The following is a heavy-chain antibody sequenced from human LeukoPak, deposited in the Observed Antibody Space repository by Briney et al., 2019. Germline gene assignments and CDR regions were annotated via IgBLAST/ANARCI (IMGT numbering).Heavy chain of an antibody. CDR1: GYTFTSYD. V-gene: IGHV1-2*02. D-gene: IGHD2-21*01. J-gene: IGHJ6*03. CDR3: ARGDSSRGYYYMDV. CDR2: IIPNSGDT. Sequence: ASVKVSCKASGYTFTSYDINWVRQAPGQGLEWMGGIIPNSGDTYYPQKFQGRVTMTRDTSISTAYMELSRLGSDDTAVYYCARGDSSRGYYYMDVWGKGTTVTVSS.